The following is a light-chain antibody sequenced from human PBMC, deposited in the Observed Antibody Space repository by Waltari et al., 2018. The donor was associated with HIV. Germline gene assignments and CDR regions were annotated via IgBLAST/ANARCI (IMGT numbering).Light chain of an antibody. J-gene: IGLJ1*01. CDR2: GNG. V-gene: IGLV1-47*01. CDR1: SSNIGTNA. CDR3: AAGDDSLSGSYV. Sequence: QSVLTQPPSASGTPGRRVTISCSGSSSNIGTNAVYWYQEIPGTAPKLLIFGNGQRPSGAPARFSGSKSGTSASLAISGLRSEEEADDDGAAGDDSLSGSYVFGTGTKVTVL.